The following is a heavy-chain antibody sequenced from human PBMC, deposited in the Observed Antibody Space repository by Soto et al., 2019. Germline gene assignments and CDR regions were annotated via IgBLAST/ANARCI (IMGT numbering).Heavy chain of an antibody. V-gene: IGHV4-59*01. CDR1: GGSISSYY. CDR2: IYYSGST. CDR3: ARGLPGRDYFDY. D-gene: IGHD1-1*01. Sequence: SETLSLTCTVSGGSISSYYWSWIRQPPGKGLEWIGYIYYSGSTNYNPSLKSRVTISVDTSKNQFSLKLSSVTAADTAVYYCARGLPGRDYFDYWGQGTLVTVSS. J-gene: IGHJ4*02.